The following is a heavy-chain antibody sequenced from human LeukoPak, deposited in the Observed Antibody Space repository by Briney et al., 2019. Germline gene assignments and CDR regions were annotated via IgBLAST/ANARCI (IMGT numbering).Heavy chain of an antibody. V-gene: IGHV3-48*03. CDR1: GFTFSSYE. CDR2: ISSSGSTI. J-gene: IGHJ4*02. D-gene: IGHD3-16*02. Sequence: GGSRRLSCAASGFTFSSYEMNWVRQAPGKGLEWVSYISSSGSTIYYADSLKGRFTISRDNAKNSLYLQMNSLRAEDTAVYYCARDFLNYDYVWGSYRADGDYFDYWGQGTLVTVSS. CDR3: ARDFLNYDYVWGSYRADGDYFDY.